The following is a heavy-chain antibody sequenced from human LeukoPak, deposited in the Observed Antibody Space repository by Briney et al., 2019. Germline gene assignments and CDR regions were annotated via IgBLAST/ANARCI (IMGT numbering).Heavy chain of an antibody. J-gene: IGHJ4*02. CDR3: ARGLPGGQLSRYDY. D-gene: IGHD6-13*01. CDR2: IYQSGKT. Sequence: SETLSLTCSVSGYSSSSGYYWGRTRQPPGKGLEWMGIIYQSGKTSCNPSLESRVTISVDTSKNQFSLKMNSMTAADTAMYYCARGLPGGQLSRYDYWGQGTLVTVSS. V-gene: IGHV4-38-2*02. CDR1: GYSSSSGYY.